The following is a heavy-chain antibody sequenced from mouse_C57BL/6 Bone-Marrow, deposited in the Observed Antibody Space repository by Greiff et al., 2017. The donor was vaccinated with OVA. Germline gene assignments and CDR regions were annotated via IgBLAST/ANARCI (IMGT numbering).Heavy chain of an antibody. J-gene: IGHJ2*01. Sequence: QVQLKQPGAELVKPGASVKLSCKASGYTFPSYWMQWVKQRPGQGLEWIGEIDPSDSYTNDNQKFKGKATLTVDTSSSTAYMQLSSLTSEDSAVYYCARSPLYYYGSSYDDYWGQGTTLTVSS. CDR3: ARSPLYYYGSSYDDY. CDR1: GYTFPSYW. CDR2: IDPSDSYT. D-gene: IGHD1-1*01. V-gene: IGHV1-50*01.